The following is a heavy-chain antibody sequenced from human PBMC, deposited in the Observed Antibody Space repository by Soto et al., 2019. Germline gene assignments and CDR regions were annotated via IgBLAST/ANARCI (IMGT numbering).Heavy chain of an antibody. V-gene: IGHV3-23*01. CDR2: VGWSGSST. Sequence: EVQLLESGGGLVQPGGSLRLSCAASGFTFNNYAMSWVRRAPGKGLEWVSTVGWSGSSTYYADSVKGRFTISRDNSKNTLYLQMSRLRAEATAVYYCAKKYHYDSGTYLYHFDYWGQGTLVIVSS. D-gene: IGHD3-10*01. CDR3: AKKYHYDSGTYLYHFDY. CDR1: GFTFNNYA. J-gene: IGHJ4*02.